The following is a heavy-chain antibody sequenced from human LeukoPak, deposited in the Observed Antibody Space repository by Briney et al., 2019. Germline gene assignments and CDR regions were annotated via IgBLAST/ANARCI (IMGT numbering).Heavy chain of an antibody. J-gene: IGHJ4*02. CDR1: GGSISIYY. V-gene: IGHV4-4*07. CDR2: LLTSGST. D-gene: IGHD5-24*01. Sequence: SETLSLTCTVSGGSISIYYWSWIRQPAGKGLEWIGRLLTSGSTNYNPSLKSRVTMSVDTSKNQFSLKLSSVTAADTAVYYCARAQRRDQPYDYWGQGTLVTVSS. CDR3: ARAQRRDQPYDY.